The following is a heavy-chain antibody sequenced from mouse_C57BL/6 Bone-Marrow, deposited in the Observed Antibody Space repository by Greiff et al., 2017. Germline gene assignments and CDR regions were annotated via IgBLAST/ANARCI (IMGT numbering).Heavy chain of an antibody. Sequence: QVQLQQPGAELVKPGSSVKLSCKASGYTFTSYWMHWVKQRPLQGLEWIGNINPYDGGTNYNEKFKDKATLTVDKSSSTAYMQLSSLTSEDSAVYYCAGARICYAFDYWGQGTSLTVSS. V-gene: IGHV1-52*01. J-gene: IGHJ2*02. CDR3: AGARICYAFDY. CDR2: INPYDGGT. CDR1: GYTFTSYW. D-gene: IGHD1-1*01.